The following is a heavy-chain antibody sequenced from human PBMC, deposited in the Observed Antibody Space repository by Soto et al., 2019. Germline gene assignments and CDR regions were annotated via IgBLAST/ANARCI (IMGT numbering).Heavy chain of an antibody. CDR2: NIPIFGKA. Sequence: QVQLVQSGAEVKKPGSSVKVSCKASGGTFSSYAISWVRQAPGQGLEWMGGNIPIFGKANYAQKYQGRVTITADESTSTAYMELSSLRSEDTAVYYCARDVRACREYGGFDLGYWGQGTTVTVSS. D-gene: IGHD4-17*01. CDR3: ARDVRACREYGGFDLGY. J-gene: IGHJ4*02. V-gene: IGHV1-69*01. CDR1: GGTFSSYA.